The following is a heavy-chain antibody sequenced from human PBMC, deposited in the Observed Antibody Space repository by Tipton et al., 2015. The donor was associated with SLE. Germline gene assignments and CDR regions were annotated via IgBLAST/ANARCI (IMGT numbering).Heavy chain of an antibody. D-gene: IGHD2-2*01. CDR1: GGSISSGSYY. V-gene: IGHV4-61*09. CDR3: ARASRSSFDY. J-gene: IGHJ4*02. Sequence: TLSLTCTVSGGSISSGSYYWSWIRQPAGKGLEWIGYIYTSGSTNYNPSLKSRVTISVDTSKNQFSLKLSSVTAADTAVYYCARASRSSFDYWGQGTLVTVSS. CDR2: IYTSGST.